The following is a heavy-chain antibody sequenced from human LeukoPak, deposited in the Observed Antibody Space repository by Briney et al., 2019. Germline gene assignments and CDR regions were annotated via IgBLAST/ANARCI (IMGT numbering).Heavy chain of an antibody. CDR2: ISSSRSSI. J-gene: IGHJ4*02. Sequence: GGSLRLSCAASGFTFSTYNMNWVRQALGKGLEWVSSISSSRSSIYYSDSVKGRFTISRDNAKNSLYLQMNSLRAEDTAVYYCARDLRRITIFGVVRGQFYFDYWGQGTLVTVSS. D-gene: IGHD3-3*01. CDR3: ARDLRRITIFGVVRGQFYFDY. CDR1: GFTFSTYN. V-gene: IGHV3-21*01.